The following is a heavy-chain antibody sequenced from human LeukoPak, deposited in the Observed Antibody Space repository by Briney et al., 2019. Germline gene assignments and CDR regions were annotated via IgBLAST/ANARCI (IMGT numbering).Heavy chain of an antibody. CDR1: GFTFSSYG. Sequence: GGSLRLSCAASGFTFSSYGIHWVRQAPGQGLEWVAVIWYDGSNKYYADSVKGRSTISRDNSKNTLYLQMNSLRAEDTAVYYCAKSRYYDSSGYFDYWGQGTLVTVSS. V-gene: IGHV3-33*06. J-gene: IGHJ4*02. CDR3: AKSRYYDSSGYFDY. D-gene: IGHD3-22*01. CDR2: IWYDGSNK.